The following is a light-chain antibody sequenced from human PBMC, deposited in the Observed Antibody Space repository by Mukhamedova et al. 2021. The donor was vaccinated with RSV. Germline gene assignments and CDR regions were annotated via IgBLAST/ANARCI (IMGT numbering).Light chain of an antibody. CDR2: KAS. J-gene: IGKJ4*01. V-gene: IGKV1-5*03. Sequence: PKLLINKASTLESGVPSRFSGSGSGTEFTLTISSLQPEDFATYXCQQFSSSYPTFGGGTKVEN. CDR3: QQFSSSYPT.